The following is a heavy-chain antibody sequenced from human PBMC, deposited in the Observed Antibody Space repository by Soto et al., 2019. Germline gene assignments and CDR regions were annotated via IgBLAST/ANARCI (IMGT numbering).Heavy chain of an antibody. D-gene: IGHD3-10*02. J-gene: IGHJ3*01. CDR3: ARGRKLGATDTAMLEDM. V-gene: IGHV1-2*02. CDR1: GYTFTGYY. Sequence: ASVKGSCKASGYTFTGYYIHWVRQAPGQGLEWMAWINPNSGGTNYAQKFQGRVTVTRDTSISTAYMELSSLRSDDTAVYYCARGRKLGATDTAMLEDMWGQGTMVTVSS. CDR2: INPNSGGT.